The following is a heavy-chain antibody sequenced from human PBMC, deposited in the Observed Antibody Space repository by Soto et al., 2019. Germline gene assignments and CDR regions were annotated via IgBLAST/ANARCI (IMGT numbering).Heavy chain of an antibody. CDR3: ARGYTPYYDSSGYYYGEDY. CDR1: GYTFTNYY. J-gene: IGHJ4*02. CDR2: IHPSAGST. Sequence: QVQLVQSGAEVKKPGASVKLSCKTSGYTFTNYYIHWVRQAPGQGLEWMGMIHPSAGSTTYAQKFHSRVTMTRDTSTSTVYMELSRLRSDDTAVFYCARGYTPYYDSSGYYYGEDYWGQGALVTVSS. D-gene: IGHD3-22*01. V-gene: IGHV1-46*01.